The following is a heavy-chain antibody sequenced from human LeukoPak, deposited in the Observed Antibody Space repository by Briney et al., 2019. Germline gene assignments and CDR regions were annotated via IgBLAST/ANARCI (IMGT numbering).Heavy chain of an antibody. D-gene: IGHD3-22*01. CDR1: GFTFSSYG. CDR2: ISSSSSYI. J-gene: IGHJ5*02. CDR3: ARENRYYDSSGYVVSWFDP. V-gene: IGHV3-21*06. Sequence: GGSLRLSCAASGFTFSSYGMNWVRQAPGKGLEWVSSISSSSSYIYYADSVKGRFTISRDNAKNSLYLQMNSLRAEDTAVYYCARENRYYDSSGYVVSWFDPWGQGTLVTVSS.